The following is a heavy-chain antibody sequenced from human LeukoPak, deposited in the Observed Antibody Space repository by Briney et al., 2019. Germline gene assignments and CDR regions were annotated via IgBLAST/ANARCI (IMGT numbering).Heavy chain of an antibody. CDR1: GFTFSSYG. J-gene: IGHJ4*02. V-gene: IGHV3-23*01. CDR2: ISGSGDTT. D-gene: IGHD1-26*01. CDR3: AKDRLGAMLYFDY. Sequence: GGTLRLSCAASGFTFSSYGMSWVRQAPGKGLDWVSAISGSGDTTYFADSVKGRFTISRDNSKNTLYLQMNSLRAEDTAVYYCAKDRLGAMLYFDYWGQGTLVTVSS.